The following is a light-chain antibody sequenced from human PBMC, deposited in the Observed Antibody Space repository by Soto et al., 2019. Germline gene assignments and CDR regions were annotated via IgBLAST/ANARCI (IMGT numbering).Light chain of an antibody. CDR1: STDFADFDY. CDR3: GSYTTSNTVL. CDR2: EVS. Sequence: QSVPTQPASVSGSPGQSITISCTGTSTDFADFDYVSWYQQHPGKAPKLMIYEVSNRPSGVSNRFSGSKSGNTASLTISGLQAEDEADYYCGSYTTSNTVLFGGGTKLTVL. V-gene: IGLV2-14*01. J-gene: IGLJ2*01.